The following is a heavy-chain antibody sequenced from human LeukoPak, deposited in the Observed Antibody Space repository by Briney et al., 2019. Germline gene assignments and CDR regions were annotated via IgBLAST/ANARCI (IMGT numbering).Heavy chain of an antibody. Sequence: PGGSLRLSCAASGFTFSSYAMHWVRQAPGKGLEWVAVISYDGSNKYYADSVKGRFTISRDNSKNTVYLQMNSLRSEDTAVYYCAARRLTVTTEIDYWGQGTLVTVSS. CDR1: GFTFSSYA. J-gene: IGHJ4*02. V-gene: IGHV3-30*04. CDR2: ISYDGSNK. CDR3: AARRLTVTTEIDY. D-gene: IGHD4-17*01.